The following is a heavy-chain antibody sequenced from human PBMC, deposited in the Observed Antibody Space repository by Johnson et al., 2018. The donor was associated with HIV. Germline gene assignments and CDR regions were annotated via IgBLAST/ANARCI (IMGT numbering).Heavy chain of an antibody. D-gene: IGHD1-7*01. CDR3: ARDTVRGELELPDGFDI. Sequence: VQLVESGGGVVRPVGSLRLSCAASGFTFDDYGMTWVRQAPGKGLEWVSRINWNGAITAYADSVKGRFTISRDNAKKSLYLQMNSLRAEDTAVYYCARDTVRGELELPDGFDIWGQGTMVTVSS. V-gene: IGHV3-20*04. CDR1: GFTFDDYG. CDR2: INWNGAIT. J-gene: IGHJ3*02.